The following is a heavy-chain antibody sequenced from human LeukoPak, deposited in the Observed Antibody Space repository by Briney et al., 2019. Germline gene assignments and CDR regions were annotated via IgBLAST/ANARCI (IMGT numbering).Heavy chain of an antibody. CDR2: ISGSTGTT. CDR3: TRELSPFDY. CDR1: AFTFSTYG. D-gene: IGHD4/OR15-4a*01. Sequence: GGSLRLSCAASAFTFSTYGMNWVRQAPGRGLEWVSYISGSTGTTYYADSVKGRFTISRDNAKNSLYLQMNSLRDEDTAVYYCTRELSPFDYWGQGTLVTVSS. V-gene: IGHV3-48*02. J-gene: IGHJ4*02.